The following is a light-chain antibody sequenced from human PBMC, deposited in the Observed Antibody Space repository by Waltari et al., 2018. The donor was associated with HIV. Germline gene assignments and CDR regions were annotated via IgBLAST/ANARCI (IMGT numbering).Light chain of an antibody. V-gene: IGLV1-44*01. Sequence: QSVLTQPPSVSGAPGQRVTISCSGSGSNIRSNFVNWYQQIPVTAPRVLIYNDDQRPSGVPARCSGSKSGTTASLAISGLQSEDEAEYYCAAWDDTLNVYVFGSGTKVTVL. CDR3: AAWDDTLNVYV. CDR1: GSNIRSNF. J-gene: IGLJ1*01. CDR2: NDD.